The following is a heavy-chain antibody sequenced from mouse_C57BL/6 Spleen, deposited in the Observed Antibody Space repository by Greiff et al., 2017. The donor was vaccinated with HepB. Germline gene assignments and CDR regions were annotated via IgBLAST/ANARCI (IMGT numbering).Heavy chain of an antibody. CDR1: GYTFTDYN. D-gene: IGHD1-1*01. CDR3: ARDYYGSSWEFAY. CDR2: INPNNGGT. Sequence: EVHLVESGPELVKPGASVKIPCKASGYTFTDYNMDWVKQSHGKSLEWIGDINPNNGGTIYNQKFKGKATLTVDNSSSTAYMELRSLTSEDTAVYYCARDYYGSSWEFAYWGQGTLVTVSA. V-gene: IGHV1-18*01. J-gene: IGHJ3*01.